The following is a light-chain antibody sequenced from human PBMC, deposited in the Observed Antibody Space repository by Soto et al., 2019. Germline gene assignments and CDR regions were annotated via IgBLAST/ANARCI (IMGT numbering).Light chain of an antibody. Sequence: IVLTPSPATLSLSPVETATLSCRASQSVSGYIGWYKQKPGQAPRLLIYADSNRATGIPARFSGSGSGTDFTLTISSLEPEDFATYYCQQSFSAPWTFGQGTKVDIK. J-gene: IGKJ1*01. V-gene: IGKV3-11*01. CDR2: ADS. CDR3: QQSFSAPWT. CDR1: QSVSGY.